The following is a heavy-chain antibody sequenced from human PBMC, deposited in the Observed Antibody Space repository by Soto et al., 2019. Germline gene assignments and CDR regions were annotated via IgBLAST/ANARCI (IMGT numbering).Heavy chain of an antibody. CDR2: ISWNSGSI. J-gene: IGHJ4*02. CDR1: GFTFDDYA. CDR3: VRFGGAAAGPGDY. D-gene: IGHD6-13*01. V-gene: IGHV3-9*01. Sequence: EVQLVESGGGLVQPGRSLRLSCAASGFTFDDYAMHWVRQAPGKGLEWVSGISWNSGSIGYADSVKGRFTISRDNAKKSLYLQMNSLRAEDTAVYYCVRFGGAAAGPGDYWGQGTLVTVSS.